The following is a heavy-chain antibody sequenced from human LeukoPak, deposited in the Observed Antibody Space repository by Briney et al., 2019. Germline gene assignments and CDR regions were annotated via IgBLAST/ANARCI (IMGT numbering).Heavy chain of an antibody. J-gene: IGHJ6*02. D-gene: IGHD1-26*01. CDR3: ARGRSNYYGMDV. CDR1: GGSISSGGYP. Sequence: PSETLSLTCAVSGGSISSGGYPWSWIRQPPGKGLEWIGYIYHSGSTYYNPSLKSRVTISVDRSKSQFSLKLSSVTAADTAVYYCARGRSNYYGMDVWGQGTTVTVSS. V-gene: IGHV4-30-2*01. CDR2: IYHSGST.